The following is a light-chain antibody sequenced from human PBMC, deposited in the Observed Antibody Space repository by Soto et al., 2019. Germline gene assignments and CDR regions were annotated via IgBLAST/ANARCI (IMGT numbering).Light chain of an antibody. CDR3: QHYNSYSEA. Sequence: DIQITQSPHTLSGSVRDRVTITCRASQTISSWLAWYQQKPGKAPKLLIYKASTLKSGVPSRFSGSGSGTEFTLTISSLQPDDFATYYCQHYNSYSEAFGQGTKV. CDR2: KAS. J-gene: IGKJ1*01. V-gene: IGKV1-5*03. CDR1: QTISSW.